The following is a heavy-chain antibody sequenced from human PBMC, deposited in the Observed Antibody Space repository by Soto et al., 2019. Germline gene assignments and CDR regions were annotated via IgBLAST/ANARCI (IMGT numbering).Heavy chain of an antibody. D-gene: IGHD2-15*01. CDR1: GYTFSGYY. V-gene: IGHV1-2*04. CDR2: INPNSGGT. Sequence: ASVKVSCKASGYTFSGYYMHWVRQNTGQGLEWMGWINPNSGGTNYAQKFQGWVTMTRDTSISAAYMELSRLRSDDTAVYYCARGGTVVTDAFDIWGQGTMVTVSS. J-gene: IGHJ3*02. CDR3: ARGGTVVTDAFDI.